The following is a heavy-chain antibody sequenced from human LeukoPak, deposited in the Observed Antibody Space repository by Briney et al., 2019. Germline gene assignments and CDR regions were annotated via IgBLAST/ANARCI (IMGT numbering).Heavy chain of an antibody. CDR2: TYYSSKWYN. D-gene: IGHD6-19*01. J-gene: IGHJ3*02. CDR1: GDSVSSNSAA. Sequence: SQTLSLTCAISGDSVSSNSAAWNWIRQSPSRGLEWLGRTYYSSKWYNDYAVSVKSRITINPGTSKNQFSLQLNSVTPEDTALYYCARGAVAVRNAFDIWGQGTMVTVSS. V-gene: IGHV6-1*01. CDR3: ARGAVAVRNAFDI.